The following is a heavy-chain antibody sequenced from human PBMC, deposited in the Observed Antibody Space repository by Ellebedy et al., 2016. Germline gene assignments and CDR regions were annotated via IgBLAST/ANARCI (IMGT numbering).Heavy chain of an antibody. CDR3: AGDSRGITALGTSLHY. CDR2: IYRTGNI. D-gene: IGHD6-13*01. CDR1: GFTVSDNY. J-gene: IGHJ4*02. V-gene: IGHV3-53*01. Sequence: GGSLRLSCAVSGFTVSDNYMSWVRQAPGKGLEWVAIIYRTGNIFYPDSAKGRFTISRDNSKNTLYLQMNSLRFEDTAVYYCAGDSRGITALGTSLHYWGQGTLVTVSS.